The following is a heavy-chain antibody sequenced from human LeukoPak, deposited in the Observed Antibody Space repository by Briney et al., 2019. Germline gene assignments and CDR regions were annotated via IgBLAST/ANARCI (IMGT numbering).Heavy chain of an antibody. CDR1: GYTITGYY. Sequence: GASVKVSCKASGYTITGYYMHWVRQAPGQGLEWMGWINPNSGGTNYAQKFQGRVTMTRDTSISTAYMELSRLRSDDTAVYYCARVFGRNAYSSSSFDYWGQGTLVTVSS. D-gene: IGHD6-6*01. V-gene: IGHV1-2*02. CDR3: ARVFGRNAYSSSSFDY. J-gene: IGHJ4*02. CDR2: INPNSGGT.